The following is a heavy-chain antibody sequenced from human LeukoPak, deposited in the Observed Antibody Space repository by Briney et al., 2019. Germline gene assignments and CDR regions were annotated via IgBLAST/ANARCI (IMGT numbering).Heavy chain of an antibody. CDR3: ARALLLTHYYYYYMDV. Sequence: SVKVSCKASGGTFSSYAISSVRQAPGQGIEWMGGIIPIFGTAYYAQKFQGRVTITADESTSTAYMELSSLRSEDTAVYYCARALLLTHYYYYYMDVWGKGTTVTVSS. V-gene: IGHV1-69*13. CDR1: GGTFSSYA. D-gene: IGHD4/OR15-4a*01. J-gene: IGHJ6*03. CDR2: IIPIFGTA.